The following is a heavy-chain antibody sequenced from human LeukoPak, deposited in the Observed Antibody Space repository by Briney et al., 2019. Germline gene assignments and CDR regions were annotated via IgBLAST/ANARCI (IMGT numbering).Heavy chain of an antibody. CDR3: ARSRYCSRGNCYFGSWFGP. D-gene: IGHD2-15*01. Sequence: PGRSLRLSCAASGFTFSSYTIHWVRRAPGQGLEWVAVISHDGRNKYYADSVKGRFTISRDNSKNTVYLQMNSLRAEDTAVYYCARSRYCSRGNCYFGSWFGPWGQGTLVTVSS. CDR2: ISHDGRNK. J-gene: IGHJ5*02. CDR1: GFTFSSYT. V-gene: IGHV3-30*04.